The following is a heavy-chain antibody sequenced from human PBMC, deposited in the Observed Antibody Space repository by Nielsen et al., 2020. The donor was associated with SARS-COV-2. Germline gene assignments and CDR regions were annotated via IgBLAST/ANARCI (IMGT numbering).Heavy chain of an antibody. V-gene: IGHV4-39*01. D-gene: IGHD3-3*01. J-gene: IGHJ4*02. CDR2: ICYSGST. CDR1: GGSISSSSYY. CDR3: ARNYGLTIFGVVIQYYFDY. Sequence: SETLSLTCTVSGGSISSSSYYWGWIRQPPGKGLEWIGSICYSGSTYYNPSLKSRVTISVDTSKNQFSLKLSSVTAADTAVYYCARNYGLTIFGVVIQYYFDYWGQGTLVTVSS.